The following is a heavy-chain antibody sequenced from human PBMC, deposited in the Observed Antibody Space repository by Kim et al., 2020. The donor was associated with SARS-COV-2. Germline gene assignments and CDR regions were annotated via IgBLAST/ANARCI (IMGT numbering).Heavy chain of an antibody. V-gene: IGHV3-23*01. D-gene: IGHD3-10*02. Sequence: GGSLRLSCAPSGFTFGMYAMSWVRQAPGKGLEWVSGISDTGDRTYYADSVKGRFTISRSNSQDILYLQLNSLRAEDTAVYYCAKDRGDVLYFDSWGRGT. CDR3: AKDRGDVLYFDS. CDR2: ISDTGDRT. J-gene: IGHJ4*02. CDR1: GFTFGMYA.